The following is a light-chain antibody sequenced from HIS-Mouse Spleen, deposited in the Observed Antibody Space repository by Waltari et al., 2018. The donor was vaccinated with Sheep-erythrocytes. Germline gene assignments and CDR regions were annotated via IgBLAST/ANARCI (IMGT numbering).Light chain of an antibody. CDR2: DVS. V-gene: IGLV2-11*01. CDR3: CSYAGSYNHV. Sequence: QSALTQPRSVSGSPGQAVPIPCTGTSSDVGGYNYLSWYQQNPGKAPKLMIYDVSKRPSGVPDRFSGSKSGNTASLTISGLQAEDEADYYCCSYAGSYNHVFATGTKVTVL. CDR1: SSDVGGYNY. J-gene: IGLJ1*01.